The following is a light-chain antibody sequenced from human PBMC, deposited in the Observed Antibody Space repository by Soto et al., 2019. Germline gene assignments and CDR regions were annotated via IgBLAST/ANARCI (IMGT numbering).Light chain of an antibody. Sequence: TQSPSPLSAAVGERVTITVRAIQDISNRSGWFQQRPGKAPKRLIYSASGLETGVPSRCSGSGSGTDFTLTISSLQPEDFATYYCQQSYSTLSFGQGTRLEIK. CDR2: SAS. CDR3: QQSYSTLS. CDR1: QDISNR. V-gene: IGKV1-39*01. J-gene: IGKJ5*01.